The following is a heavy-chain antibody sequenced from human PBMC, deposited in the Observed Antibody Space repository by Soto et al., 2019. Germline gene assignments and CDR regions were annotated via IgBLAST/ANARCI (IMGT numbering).Heavy chain of an antibody. Sequence: GGSLRLSCVASGFTFSTYAVQWVRQAPGKGLDWVALISYDGSETDYADSVQGRFTISRDNPKNTLFLQMDSLRAEDTALYYCARPAVAFYYYGMDVWGQGTTVTVSS. V-gene: IGHV3-30-3*01. CDR3: ARPAVAFYYYGMDV. D-gene: IGHD6-19*01. CDR1: GFTFSTYA. CDR2: ISYDGSET. J-gene: IGHJ6*02.